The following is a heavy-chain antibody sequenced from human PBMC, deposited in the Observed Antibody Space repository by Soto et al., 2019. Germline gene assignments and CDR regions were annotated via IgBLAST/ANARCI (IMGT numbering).Heavy chain of an antibody. Sequence: QVQLHESGPGLVKPSETLSLTCTVSGGSMESYYWSWIRQPPGKGLEWIAYIYYSGGAEYNPSLGGRVTISADTSRNQFSLSLTSVTAADTAVYHCARLRSSGTHDSWGQGTLVIVST. V-gene: IGHV4-59*01. CDR2: IYYSGGA. D-gene: IGHD6-19*01. CDR1: GGSMESYY. J-gene: IGHJ4*02. CDR3: ARLRSSGTHDS.